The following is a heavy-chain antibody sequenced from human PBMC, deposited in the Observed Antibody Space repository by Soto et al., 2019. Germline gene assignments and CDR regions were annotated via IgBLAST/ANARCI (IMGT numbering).Heavy chain of an antibody. D-gene: IGHD3-10*01. CDR2: INPSGGST. Sequence: PGESLKISCKGSGYSFTSYYMHWVRQAPGQGPEWMGIINPSGGSTSYAQKFQGRVTMTRDTSTSTVYMELSSLRSEDTAVYYCAREVIMVRGVTARYYYYGMDVWGQGTTVTVSS. CDR3: AREVIMVRGVTARYYYYGMDV. CDR1: GYSFTSYY. J-gene: IGHJ6*02. V-gene: IGHV1-46*01.